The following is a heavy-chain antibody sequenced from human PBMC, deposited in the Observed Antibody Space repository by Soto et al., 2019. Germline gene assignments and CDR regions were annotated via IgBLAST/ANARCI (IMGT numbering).Heavy chain of an antibody. CDR1: GGTFSSYA. J-gene: IGHJ4*02. Sequence: QVQLVQSGAEVKKPGSSVKVSCKASGGTFSSYAISWVRQAPGQGLEWMGGIIPIFGTANYAQKFQGRVTITADESARTAYMELSSLRSEDTAVYYCARVGTQSSSSRGRFDYWGQGTLVTVSS. V-gene: IGHV1-69*01. CDR2: IIPIFGTA. D-gene: IGHD6-6*01. CDR3: ARVGTQSSSSRGRFDY.